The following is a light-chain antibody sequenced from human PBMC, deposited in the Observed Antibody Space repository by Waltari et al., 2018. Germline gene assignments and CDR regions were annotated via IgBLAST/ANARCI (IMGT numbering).Light chain of an antibody. CDR3: QRYGSSLT. J-gene: IGKJ4*01. Sequence: IVLTQSPGTMSLSPGERATLSCRASQSVRSTYLAWYQQKPGQAPRLLIYAASKRATGIPDRFRGSGSGIDFTLTISRLEPEDFAVYYCQRYGSSLTFGGGTTVEIK. CDR2: AAS. CDR1: QSVRSTY. V-gene: IGKV3-20*01.